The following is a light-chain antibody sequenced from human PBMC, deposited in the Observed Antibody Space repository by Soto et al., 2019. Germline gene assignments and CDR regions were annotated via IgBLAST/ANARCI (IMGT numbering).Light chain of an antibody. J-gene: IGKJ1*01. Sequence: DIQMTQSPSTLSASVGDRVTITCRASQSLSSRLAWYQQKPGKAPKFLVYDASNLESGVPSSFSGSGSGTEFTLTISSLQPDDFATYYCQQYNSDSVTFGQGTKVDIK. CDR1: QSLSSR. V-gene: IGKV1-5*01. CDR3: QQYNSDSVT. CDR2: DAS.